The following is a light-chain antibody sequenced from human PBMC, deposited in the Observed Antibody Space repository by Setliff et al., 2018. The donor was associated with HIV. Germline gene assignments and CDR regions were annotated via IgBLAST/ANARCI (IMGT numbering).Light chain of an antibody. CDR2: DVT. Sequence: QSALTQPRSVSGSPGQSVTIACTGTSSDAGDYNFVSWYQLHPGKAPKLIIYDVTKRPSGVPDRFSGSKSANAASLTNSGLQAEDEADYYCCSSAGTYTSFFVFGTGTKVTVL. J-gene: IGLJ1*01. CDR1: SSDAGDYNF. V-gene: IGLV2-11*01. CDR3: CSSAGTYTSFFV.